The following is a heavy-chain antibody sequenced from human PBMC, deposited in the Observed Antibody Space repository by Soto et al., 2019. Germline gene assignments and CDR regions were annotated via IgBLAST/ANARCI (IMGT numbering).Heavy chain of an antibody. Sequence: LRLSCAASVFTFSNYWMTWVRQAPGKGLEWVASINQNGGAMHYVDSVKGRFTVSRDNAKNSLYLQVNSLRAEDTAVFYCARVWNDGRFDYWGQGTLVTVSS. D-gene: IGHD1-1*01. V-gene: IGHV3-7*01. J-gene: IGHJ4*02. CDR3: ARVWNDGRFDY. CDR1: VFTFSNYW. CDR2: INQNGGAM.